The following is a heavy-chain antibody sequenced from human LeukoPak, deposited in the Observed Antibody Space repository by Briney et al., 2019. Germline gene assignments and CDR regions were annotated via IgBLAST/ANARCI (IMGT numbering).Heavy chain of an antibody. V-gene: IGHV3-21*01. J-gene: IGHJ4*02. D-gene: IGHD3-22*01. CDR1: GFTFSSYS. CDR3: ARDPPSYYYDSSGSLDY. Sequence: GGSLRLTCAASGFTFSSYSMNWVRQAPGKGLEWISSSSTSSSYIYYADSVKGRFTISRDNAKNSLYLQMNSLRAEDTAVYYCARDPPSYYYDSSGSLDYWGQGTLVTVSS. CDR2: SSTSSSYI.